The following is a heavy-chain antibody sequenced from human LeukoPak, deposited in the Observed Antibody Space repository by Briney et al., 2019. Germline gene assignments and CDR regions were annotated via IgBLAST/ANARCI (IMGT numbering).Heavy chain of an antibody. J-gene: IGHJ6*03. D-gene: IGHD3-10*01. CDR3: ARLRRYYGSGSYQIIAYRYYYMDV. CDR2: INHSGST. V-gene: IGHV4-34*01. Sequence: SETLSLTCAVYGGSFSGYYWSWIRQPPGKGLEWIGDINHSGSTNYNPSLKSRVTISVDTSKNQFSLKLSSVTAADTAVYYCARLRRYYGSGSYQIIAYRYYYMDVWGKGTTVTISS. CDR1: GGSFSGYY.